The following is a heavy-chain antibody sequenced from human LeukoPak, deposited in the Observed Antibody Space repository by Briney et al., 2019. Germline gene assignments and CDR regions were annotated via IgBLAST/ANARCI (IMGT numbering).Heavy chain of an antibody. V-gene: IGHV1-69*01. CDR2: IIPIFGTA. Sequence: GASVKVSCKASGGTFSSYAISWVRQAPGQGLEWMGGIIPIFGTANYAQKFQGRGTITADESTSTAYMELSSLRSEDTAVYYCTRSPGEGWFDPWGQGTLVTVSS. D-gene: IGHD1-14*01. CDR1: GGTFSSYA. J-gene: IGHJ5*02. CDR3: TRSPGEGWFDP.